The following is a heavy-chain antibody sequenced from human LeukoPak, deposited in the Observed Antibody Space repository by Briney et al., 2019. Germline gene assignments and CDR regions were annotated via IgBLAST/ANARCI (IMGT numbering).Heavy chain of an antibody. Sequence: GGSLRLSCAASGSTFSSYAMPWVRQAPGKGLEWVAVISYDGSNKYYADSVKGRFTISRDNSKNTLYLQMNSLRAEDTAVYYCARGESYPDYWGQGTLVTVSS. CDR3: ARGESYPDY. J-gene: IGHJ4*02. D-gene: IGHD3-10*01. V-gene: IGHV3-30-3*01. CDR2: ISYDGSNK. CDR1: GSTFSSYA.